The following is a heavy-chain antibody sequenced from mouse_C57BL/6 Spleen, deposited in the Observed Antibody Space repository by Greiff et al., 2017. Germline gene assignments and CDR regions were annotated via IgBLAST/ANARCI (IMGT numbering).Heavy chain of an antibody. CDR2: IGGDGSR. Sequence: VQRVESGPGLVAPSQSLSITCTVSGFSLTSYGVSWVRQPPGKGLEWLGVIGGDGSRNYHSALISRLSISKYNSKSQVFLKLNSLLTDDTATYFCANPKYCGSYFDYWGQGTTLTVSS. J-gene: IGHJ2*01. CDR1: GFSLTSYG. D-gene: IGHD1-1*01. V-gene: IGHV2-3*01. CDR3: ANPKYCGSYFDY.